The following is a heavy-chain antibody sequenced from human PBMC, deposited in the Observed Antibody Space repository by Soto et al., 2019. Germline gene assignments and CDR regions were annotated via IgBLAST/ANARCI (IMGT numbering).Heavy chain of an antibody. CDR2: IYYSGST. Sequence: SETVSLTCTVSGGSIRSSTYYWGWIRQPPGKGLEWIGSIYYSGSTHYNPSLKSRVTMSVDTSTNQFSLKLNSVTAADTAVYYCTRNEGGAAADRPLDYGGQGTLVPVSS. D-gene: IGHD6-13*01. CDR3: TRNEGGAAADRPLDY. J-gene: IGHJ4*02. CDR1: GGSIRSSTYY. V-gene: IGHV4-39*01.